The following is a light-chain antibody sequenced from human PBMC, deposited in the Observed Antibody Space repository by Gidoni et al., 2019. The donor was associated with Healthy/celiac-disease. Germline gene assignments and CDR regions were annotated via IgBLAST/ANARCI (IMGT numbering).Light chain of an antibody. CDR1: STNIGEGYD. Sequence: QHVLTQPPSVSGAPGQRVTISCTGSSTNIGEGYDVHWYQQLPGTAPNLLIYGHSNRPSGVPDRFSGAKSGASASLAITWLQAEDEADYYCQSYDSSLSGSVFGGGTKLTVL. V-gene: IGLV1-40*01. CDR3: QSYDSSLSGSV. CDR2: GHS. J-gene: IGLJ3*02.